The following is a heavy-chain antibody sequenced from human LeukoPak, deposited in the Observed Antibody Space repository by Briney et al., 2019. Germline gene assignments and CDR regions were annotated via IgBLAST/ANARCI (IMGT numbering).Heavy chain of an antibody. CDR1: GFTFSSYG. J-gene: IGHJ3*02. V-gene: IGHV3-33*01. D-gene: IGHD3-10*01. CDR2: IWYDGSNK. Sequence: PGRSLRLSCAASGFTFSSYGMHWVRQAPGKGLEWVAVIWYDGSNKYYADSVKGRFTISRDSSKNTLYLQMNSLRAEDTAVYYCARGTRWTEGLTYYYAPDAFDIWGQGTMVTVSS. CDR3: ARGTRWTEGLTYYYAPDAFDI.